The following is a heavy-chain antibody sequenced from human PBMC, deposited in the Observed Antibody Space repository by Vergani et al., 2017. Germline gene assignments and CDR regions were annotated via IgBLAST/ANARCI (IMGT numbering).Heavy chain of an antibody. V-gene: IGHV3-30*03. Sequence: QVQLVESGGGEVQPGRSLRLSCSAAGFPFSDYGVHWVRQAPGKGLDWVSVISYDGNKKNYADSVKGRFTISRDNSKNTLYLEMNALRAEDTAVYYCARDFLTRVTTLDYYYMGVWGKGTTVTVSS. D-gene: IGHD1-1*01. J-gene: IGHJ6*03. CDR3: ARDFLTRVTTLDYYYMGV. CDR1: GFPFSDYG. CDR2: ISYDGNKK.